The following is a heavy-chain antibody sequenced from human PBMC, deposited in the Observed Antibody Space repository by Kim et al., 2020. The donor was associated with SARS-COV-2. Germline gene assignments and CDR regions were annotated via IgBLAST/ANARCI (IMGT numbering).Heavy chain of an antibody. J-gene: IGHJ3*02. CDR3: TTGLVATYDAFDI. V-gene: IGHV3-15*01. CDR1: GFTFSNAW. CDR2: IKSKTDGGTT. Sequence: GGSLRLSCAASGFTFSNAWMSWVRQAPGKGLEWVGRIKSKTDGGTTDYAAPVKGRFTISRDDSKNTLYLQMNSLKTEDTAVYYCTTGLVATYDAFDIWGQGTMVTVSS. D-gene: IGHD5-12*01.